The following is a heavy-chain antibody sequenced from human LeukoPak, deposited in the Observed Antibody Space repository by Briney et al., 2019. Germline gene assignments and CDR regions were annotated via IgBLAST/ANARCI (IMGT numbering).Heavy chain of an antibody. J-gene: IGHJ6*03. CDR1: GGSISSSNW. CDR3: ARDSPIRIPDYYYYMDV. CDR2: IYHSGST. D-gene: IGHD2-15*01. Sequence: SGTLSLTCAVSGGSISSSNWWSWVRQPPGKGLEWIGEIYHSGSTNYNPSLKSRVTISVDKSKNQFSLKLSSVTAADTAVYYCARDSPIRIPDYYYYMDVWGKGTTVTVSS. V-gene: IGHV4-4*02.